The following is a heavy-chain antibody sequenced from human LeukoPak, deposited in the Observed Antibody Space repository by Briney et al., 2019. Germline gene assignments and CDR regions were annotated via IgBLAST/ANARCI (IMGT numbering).Heavy chain of an antibody. CDR2: IYYSGST. CDR3: ARRGPYGSGSYYDNWFDP. V-gene: IGHV4-31*03. J-gene: IGHJ5*02. Sequence: PSQTLSLTCTVSGGSISSGGYYWSWIRQHPGKGLEWIGYIYYSGSTNYNPSLKSRVTISVDTSKNQFSLKLSSVTAADTAVYYCARRGPYGSGSYYDNWFDPWGQGTLVTVSS. CDR1: GGSISSGGYY. D-gene: IGHD3-10*01.